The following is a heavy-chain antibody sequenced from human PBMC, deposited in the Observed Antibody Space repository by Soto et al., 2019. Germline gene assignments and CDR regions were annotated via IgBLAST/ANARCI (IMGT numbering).Heavy chain of an antibody. J-gene: IGHJ3*02. CDR1: GGTFSSYA. CDR2: IIPIFGTA. Sequence: QVQLVQSGAEVKKPASSVKVSCKASGGTFSSYAISWVRQAPGQGLEWMGGIIPIFGTANYAQKFQGRVTITAEESTRTACMELSSLRSEDTAVYYCAYRGGDCYTCAFDIWGQGTMVTVSS. CDR3: AYRGGDCYTCAFDI. V-gene: IGHV1-69*01. D-gene: IGHD2-21*02.